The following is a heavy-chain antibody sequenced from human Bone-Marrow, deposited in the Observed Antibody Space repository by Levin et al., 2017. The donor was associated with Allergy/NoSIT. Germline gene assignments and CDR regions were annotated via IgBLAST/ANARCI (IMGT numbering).Heavy chain of an antibody. V-gene: IGHV3-13*01. D-gene: IGHD3-22*01. CDR1: GFTFSSYD. CDR2: IGTAGDT. CDR3: ARGICDSSGYCYFDL. Sequence: PGGSLRLSCAASGFTFSSYDMHWVRQATGKGLEWVSAIGTAGDTYYPGSVKGRFTISRENAKNSLYLQMNSLRAGDTAVYYCARGICDSSGYCYFDLWGRGTLVTVSS. J-gene: IGHJ2*01.